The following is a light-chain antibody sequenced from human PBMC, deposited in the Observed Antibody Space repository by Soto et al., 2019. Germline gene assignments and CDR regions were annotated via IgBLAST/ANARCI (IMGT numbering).Light chain of an antibody. CDR2: TTS. J-gene: IGLJ3*02. CDR3: ALYMGGGIWV. Sequence: QTVVTQERSFSVSPGGTVTLTCGLTSGSVSSSYYPSWSQQTPGQAPRSLIYTTSTRSSGVPDRFSGSILGNKAALIITGAQADDEAHYYCALYMGGGIWVFGGGTKLTVL. CDR1: SGSVSSSYY. V-gene: IGLV8-61*01.